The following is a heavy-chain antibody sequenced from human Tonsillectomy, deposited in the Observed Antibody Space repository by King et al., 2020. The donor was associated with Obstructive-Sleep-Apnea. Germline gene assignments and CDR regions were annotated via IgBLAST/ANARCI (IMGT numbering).Heavy chain of an antibody. CDR1: AGSFSSSIYY. J-gene: IGHJ2*01. Sequence: QLQESGPGLVKPSETLSLTCTVSAGSFSSSIYYWGWIRQPPGKGLEWIGTIYYSGITYYNPSLKSRVTLSFDTSKDQFSLKLNSVTAADTAVYYCARLRPTYWYFDLWGRGTLVTVSS. CDR3: ARLRPTYWYFDL. V-gene: IGHV4-39*07. D-gene: IGHD4-17*01. CDR2: IYYSGIT.